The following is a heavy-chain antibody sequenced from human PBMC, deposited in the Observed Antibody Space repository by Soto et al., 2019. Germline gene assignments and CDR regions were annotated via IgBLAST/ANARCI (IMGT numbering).Heavy chain of an antibody. V-gene: IGHV3-23*01. CDR1: GFTFSYYA. CDR3: AKGLESGSYFSTTWFDS. J-gene: IGHJ5*01. D-gene: IGHD3-10*01. CDR2: ISGSGGST. Sequence: HPGGSLRLSCAASGFTFSYYAMTWVRQAPGKGLEWVSIISGSGGSTYYADSVKGRFTMSRDNSKNTLYLQMNSLRAEDTAVYYCAKGLESGSYFSTTWFDSWGQGTLVTVSS.